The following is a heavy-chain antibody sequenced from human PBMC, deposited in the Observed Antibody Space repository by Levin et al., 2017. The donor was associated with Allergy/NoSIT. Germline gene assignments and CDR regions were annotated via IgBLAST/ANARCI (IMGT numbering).Heavy chain of an antibody. V-gene: IGHV7-4-1*02. CDR2: INTNTGNP. CDR1: GYTFTHYA. CDR3: ARAPSNYFDY. D-gene: IGHD4-11*01. Sequence: AASVKVSCKASGYTFTHYAINWVRQAPGHGLEWMVWINTNTGNPTYAQGFTGRFVFSLDTSVSTAYLQISSLKTEDTALYYCARAPSNYFDYWGQGTLVTVSS. J-gene: IGHJ4*02.